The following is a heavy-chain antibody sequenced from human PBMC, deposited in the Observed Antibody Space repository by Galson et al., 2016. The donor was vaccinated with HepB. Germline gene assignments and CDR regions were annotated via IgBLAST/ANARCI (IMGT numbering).Heavy chain of an antibody. J-gene: IGHJ6*02. V-gene: IGHV3-30*18. D-gene: IGHD3-16*01. CDR1: GFTFNIFG. CDR3: AKDLHAYVWGSHLYVYYGMDV. CDR2: ISYDGSQE. Sequence: SLRLSCAASGFTFNIFGMHWVRQAPGKGLEWVAVISYDGSQEYYAESVKGRFTISRDNSKNTLHPQMNSLRTEDTALYSCAKDLHAYVWGSHLYVYYGMDVWGQGTTVTVYS.